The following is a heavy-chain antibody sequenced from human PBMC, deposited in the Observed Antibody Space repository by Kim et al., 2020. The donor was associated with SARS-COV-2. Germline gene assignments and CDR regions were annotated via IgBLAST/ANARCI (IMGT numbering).Heavy chain of an antibody. D-gene: IGHD7-27*01. Sequence: GGSLRLSCAASGFTFSNYAMTWVRQAPGKGLEWVSDITKDGTTTHYADSVKGRFAISRDNSKNTLFLQMNSLRAEDTAVYFCLRGGWGSLFDYWGQGTLVTVSS. CDR1: GFTFSNYA. J-gene: IGHJ4*02. CDR3: LRGGWGSLFDY. CDR2: ITKDGTTT. V-gene: IGHV3-23*01.